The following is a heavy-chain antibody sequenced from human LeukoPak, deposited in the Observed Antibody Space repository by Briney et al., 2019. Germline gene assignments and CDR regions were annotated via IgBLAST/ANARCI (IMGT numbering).Heavy chain of an antibody. CDR2: ISGSGGST. CDR3: AKTPRGSIVGAHNYFDY. Sequence: SGGSLRLSCAASGFTFSSYAMSWVRQAPGKGLEWVSAISGSGGSTYYADSVKGRFTISRDNSKNTLYLQMNSLRAEDTAVYYCAKTPRGSIVGAHNYFDYWGQGTLVTVSS. V-gene: IGHV3-23*01. CDR1: GFTFSSYA. J-gene: IGHJ4*02. D-gene: IGHD1-26*01.